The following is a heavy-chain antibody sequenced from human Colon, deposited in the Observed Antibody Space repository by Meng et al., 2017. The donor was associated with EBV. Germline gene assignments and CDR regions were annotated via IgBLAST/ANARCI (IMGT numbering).Heavy chain of an antibody. J-gene: IGHJ4*02. D-gene: IGHD2-21*02. CDR3: ARVGAYCGGDCYHPR. CDR1: GGSLSSRNW. V-gene: IGHV4-4*02. CDR2: IYHSGST. Sequence: QRQESAPGLVKPSGTLSLTWAVSGGSLSSRNWWSWVRQPPGKGLEWIGEIYHSGSTNYNPSLKSRVTISVDESKNQFSLRLSSVTAADTAVYYCARVGAYCGGDCYHPRWGQGTLVTVSS.